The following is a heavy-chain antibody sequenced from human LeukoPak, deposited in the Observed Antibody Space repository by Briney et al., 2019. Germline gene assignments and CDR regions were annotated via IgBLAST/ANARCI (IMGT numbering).Heavy chain of an antibody. V-gene: IGHV1-3*01. CDR2: ITAGNGNT. J-gene: IGHJ3*02. D-gene: IGHD2-2*03. CDR1: GYTFTSYA. CDR3: ASLGSSDAFDI. Sequence: ASVKVSCKASGYTFTSYAMHWVRQAPGQRLEWMGWITAGNGNTKYSQKFQGRVTITRDTSASTAYMELSSLRSEDTAVYYCASLGSSDAFDIWGQGTMVTVSS.